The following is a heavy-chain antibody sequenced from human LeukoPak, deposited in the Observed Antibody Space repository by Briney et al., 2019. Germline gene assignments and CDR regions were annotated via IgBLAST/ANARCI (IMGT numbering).Heavy chain of an antibody. Sequence: QPGGSLRLSCAASGFTVSSNYMSWVRQAPGKGLEWVSVIYSGGSTYYADSVKGRFTISRDNSKNTLYLQMNSLRAADTASYYCARDRAYGSGSYLWCMDVWGKGTTVTVSS. D-gene: IGHD3-10*01. V-gene: IGHV3-53*01. CDR2: IYSGGST. CDR1: GFTVSSNY. J-gene: IGHJ6*03. CDR3: ARDRAYGSGSYLWCMDV.